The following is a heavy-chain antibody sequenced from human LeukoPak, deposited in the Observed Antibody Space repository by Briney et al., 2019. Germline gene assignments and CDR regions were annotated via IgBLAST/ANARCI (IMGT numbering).Heavy chain of an antibody. CDR1: GGSISSSSYY. Sequence: SETLSLTCTVPGGSISSSSYYWGWIHQPPGKGLEWIGSIYYSGSTYYNPSLKSRVTISVDTSKNQFSLKLSSVTAADTAVYYCARQKDITMIVVVTPFDYWGQGTLVTVSS. CDR2: IYYSGST. CDR3: ARQKDITMIVVVTPFDY. J-gene: IGHJ4*02. D-gene: IGHD3-22*01. V-gene: IGHV4-39*01.